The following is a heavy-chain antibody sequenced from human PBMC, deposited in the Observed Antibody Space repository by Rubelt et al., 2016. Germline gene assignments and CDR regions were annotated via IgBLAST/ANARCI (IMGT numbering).Heavy chain of an antibody. CDR3: ARQIRVPLDYDYVWESCRHLYYYGLDV. Sequence: QVQLVQSGAEVKKPGASVKVSCKASGYTSTSYGISWVRQAPGQGLEWMGWISAYNGNTNYAQKLQGRVTMTTDTSTSTAYMELRSLGSDDTAVYYCARQIRVPLDYDYVWESCRHLYYYGLDVWGQGTTVTVSS. CDR2: ISAYNGNT. J-gene: IGHJ6*02. D-gene: IGHD3-16*02. CDR1: GYTSTSYG. V-gene: IGHV1-18*01.